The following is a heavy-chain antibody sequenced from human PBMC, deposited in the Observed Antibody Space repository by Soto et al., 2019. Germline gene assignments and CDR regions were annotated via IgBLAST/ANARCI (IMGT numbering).Heavy chain of an antibody. CDR1: GFTVSSNY. V-gene: IGHV3-53*01. Sequence: GSSLGLASAASGFTVSSNYMSWVRQAPGEGLEWVSVIYSGGSTYDADSVKGRFTISRDNSKNTPYLQMNSLRAEDTAVYYCARANTANGLAGPWVTHWLKYGCGQAKKLTLSS. D-gene: IGHD6-19*01. CDR3: ARANTANGLAGPWVTHWLKYG. CDR2: IYSGGST. J-gene: IGHJ6*02.